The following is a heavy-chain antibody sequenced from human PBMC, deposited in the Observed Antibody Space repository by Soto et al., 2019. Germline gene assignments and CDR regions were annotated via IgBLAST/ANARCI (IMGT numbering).Heavy chain of an antibody. Sequence: EVQLVESGGALVQPGGSLRLSCAASGFTVSSNYMSWVRQAPGKGLEWVPVIYSGGSTYYADSVKGRFTISRHNSKNTLYLQMNSLRAEDTAVYYCARVDRYYYGSGSYYISYMDVWGKGTTVTVSS. D-gene: IGHD3-10*01. CDR3: ARVDRYYYGSGSYYISYMDV. V-gene: IGHV3-53*04. CDR2: IYSGGST. J-gene: IGHJ6*03. CDR1: GFTVSSNY.